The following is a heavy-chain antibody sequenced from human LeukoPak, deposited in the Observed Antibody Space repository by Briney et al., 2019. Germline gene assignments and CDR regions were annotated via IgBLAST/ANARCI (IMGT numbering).Heavy chain of an antibody. D-gene: IGHD1-26*01. V-gene: IGHV1-46*01. CDR3: AREDGEWELRAFDI. J-gene: IGHJ3*02. CDR1: GYTFTGYY. CDR2: INPSGGST. Sequence: ASVKVSCKASGYTFTGYYMHWVRQAPGQGLEWMGIINPSGGSTSYAQKFQGRVTMTRDMSTSTVHMELSSLRSEDTAVYYCAREDGEWELRAFDIWGQGTMVTVSS.